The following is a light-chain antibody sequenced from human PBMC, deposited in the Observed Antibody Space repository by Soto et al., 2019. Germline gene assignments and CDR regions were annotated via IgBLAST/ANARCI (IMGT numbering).Light chain of an antibody. CDR3: QQPSNWPPIT. CDR1: QSVSSY. CDR2: DAS. J-gene: IGKJ3*01. V-gene: IGKV3-11*01. Sequence: EIVLTQSPATLSLSPGERATLSCRASQSVSSYLAWYQQKPGQAPRLLIYDASNMSTGIAARFSGSGSGTDFTLTISSLEPEDFAVYYCQQPSNWPPITFGPGTNVDIK.